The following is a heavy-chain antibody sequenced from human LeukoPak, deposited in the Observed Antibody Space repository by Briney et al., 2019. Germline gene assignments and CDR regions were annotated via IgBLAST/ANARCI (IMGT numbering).Heavy chain of an antibody. CDR2: IYYSGST. CDR1: GGSISSGGYY. V-gene: IGHV4-31*03. Sequence: SQTLSLTCTVSGGSISSGGYYWSWIRHPPGKGLEWIGYIYYSGSTYYNPSLKSRVTISVDTSKNQFSLKLSSVTAADTAVYYCAVGYSYGSGYGLDVWGRGTTVTVSS. D-gene: IGHD5-18*01. CDR3: AVGYSYGSGYGLDV. J-gene: IGHJ6*02.